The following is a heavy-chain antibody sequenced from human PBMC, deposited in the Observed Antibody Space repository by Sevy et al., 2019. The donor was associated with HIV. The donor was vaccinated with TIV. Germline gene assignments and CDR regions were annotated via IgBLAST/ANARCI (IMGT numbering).Heavy chain of an antibody. J-gene: IGHJ5*02. V-gene: IGHV1-2*06. CDR3: ARDRFGLGRQQLVNFWFDP. D-gene: IGHD6-13*01. Sequence: ASVKVSCKASGYTFTGYYMHWVRQAPGQGLEWMGRINPNSGGTNYAQKFQGRVTMTRDTSISTAYMGLSRLRSDDTAVYYCARDRFGLGRQQLVNFWFDPWGQGTLVTVSS. CDR1: GYTFTGYY. CDR2: INPNSGGT.